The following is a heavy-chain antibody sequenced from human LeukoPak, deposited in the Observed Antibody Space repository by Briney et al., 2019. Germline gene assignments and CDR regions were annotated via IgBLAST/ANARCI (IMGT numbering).Heavy chain of an antibody. CDR1: GYTFTSYG. D-gene: IGHD3-3*01. CDR3: ATSLPAYYDFWSGYYNLYYYYYMDV. CDR2: ISAYNGNT. J-gene: IGHJ6*03. V-gene: IGHV1-18*01. Sequence: ASVKVSCKASGYTFTSYGISWVRQAPGQGLEWMGWISAYNGNTNYAQKLQGRVTMTRDMSTSTVYMELSSLRSEDTAVYYCATSLPAYYDFWSGYYNLYYYYYMDVWGKGTTVTVSS.